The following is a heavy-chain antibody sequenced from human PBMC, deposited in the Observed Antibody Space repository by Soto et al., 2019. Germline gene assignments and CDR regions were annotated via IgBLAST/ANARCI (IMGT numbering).Heavy chain of an antibody. CDR3: ARVHLPVRYCSGGSCSSSWFDP. D-gene: IGHD2-15*01. J-gene: IGHJ5*02. V-gene: IGHV1-69*01. CDR1: GGTFSSYA. CDR2: IIPILSTA. Sequence: QVQLVQSGAEVKKPGSSVKVSCKASGGTFSSYAISWVRQAPGQGLEWMGGIIPILSTANYAQKLQGRVTITADESTSTAYMELSSLRSEDTAIYYCARVHLPVRYCSGGSCSSSWFDPWGQGTLVTVSS.